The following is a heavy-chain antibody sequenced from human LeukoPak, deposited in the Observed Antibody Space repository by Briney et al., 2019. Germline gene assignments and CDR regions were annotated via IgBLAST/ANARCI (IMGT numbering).Heavy chain of an antibody. D-gene: IGHD3-9*01. Sequence: TSETLSLTCAVYGGSFSGYYWSWIRRPPGKGLEWIGEINHSGSTNYNPSLKSRVTISLDTSKNQFSLKLSSVTAADTAVYYCARADILTGYYRRLARHNWFDPWGQGTLVTVSS. CDR2: INHSGST. CDR3: ARADILTGYYRRLARHNWFDP. J-gene: IGHJ5*02. V-gene: IGHV4-34*01. CDR1: GGSFSGYY.